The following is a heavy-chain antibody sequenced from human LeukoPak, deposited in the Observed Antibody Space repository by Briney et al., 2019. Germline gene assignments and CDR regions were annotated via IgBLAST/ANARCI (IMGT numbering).Heavy chain of an antibody. Sequence: GESLKISCKGSGYSFTSYWIGWVRQMPGKGLEWMGIIYPGGSDTRYSPSFQGQVTISADKSISTAYLQWSSLKASDTAMYYCARRGYCSGGSCYSPSNTRYGMDVWGQGTTVTVSS. CDR1: GYSFTSYW. J-gene: IGHJ6*02. CDR3: ARRGYCSGGSCYSPSNTRYGMDV. CDR2: IYPGGSDT. V-gene: IGHV5-51*01. D-gene: IGHD2-15*01.